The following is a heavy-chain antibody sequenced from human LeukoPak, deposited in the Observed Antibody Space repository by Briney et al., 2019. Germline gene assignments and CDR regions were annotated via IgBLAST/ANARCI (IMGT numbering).Heavy chain of an antibody. D-gene: IGHD1-26*01. CDR3: VRDRGTYRPIDY. CDR1: GFTFNSYS. V-gene: IGHV3-48*04. J-gene: IGHJ4*02. CDR2: ISSSSSTI. Sequence: GGSLRLSCAASGFTFNSYSMNWVRQAPGKGLEWVSYISSSSSTIYYADSVKGRFTISRDNAQNSLYLQMNSLRAEDTAIYYCVRDRGTYRPIDYWGQGTLVTVSS.